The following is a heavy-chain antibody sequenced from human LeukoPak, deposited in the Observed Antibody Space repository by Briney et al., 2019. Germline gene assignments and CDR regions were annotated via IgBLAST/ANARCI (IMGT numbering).Heavy chain of an antibody. V-gene: IGHV3-7*05. CDR2: IKQNGNEK. Sequence: GGSLRLSCAASGFTFSSYWMTWVRQAPGEGLEWVANIKQNGNEKHYVDSVKGRFTISRDTAKNSLDLQMNSLRAEDTAVYYCAAYYYGYWGQGTLVTVSS. CDR1: GFTFSSYW. CDR3: AAYYYGY. J-gene: IGHJ4*02. D-gene: IGHD3-10*01.